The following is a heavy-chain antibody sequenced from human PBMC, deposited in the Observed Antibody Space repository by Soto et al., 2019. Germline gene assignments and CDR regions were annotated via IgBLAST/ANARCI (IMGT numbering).Heavy chain of an antibody. Sequence: PGGSLRLSCAASGFTFSSYAMSWFRHAPGKGQTWFFSIGGSHGSTYYVDSVKGWFTISRDISIDSLYLQMYSLRAEDTAVYYCAKGRSSSCSSTSCDRSLDYWGQGTLVTV. D-gene: IGHD2-2*01. J-gene: IGHJ4*02. CDR1: GFTFSSYA. CDR2: IGGSHGST. V-gene: IGHV3-23*01. CDR3: AKGRSSSCSSTSCDRSLDY.